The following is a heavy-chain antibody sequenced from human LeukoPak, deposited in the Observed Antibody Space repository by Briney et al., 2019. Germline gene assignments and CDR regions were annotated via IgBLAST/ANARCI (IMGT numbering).Heavy chain of an antibody. J-gene: IGHJ5*02. CDR1: GGTFSSYA. CDR3: ARTPITLSPYTWFDP. D-gene: IGHD3-3*01. V-gene: IGHV1-69*05. CDR2: IIPIFGTA. Sequence: SVKVSCKASGGTFSSYAISWVRQAPGQGLEWMGRIIPIFGTANYAQKFQGRVTITTDESTSTAYMELSSLRSEDAAVYYCARTPITLSPYTWFDPWGQGTLVTVSS.